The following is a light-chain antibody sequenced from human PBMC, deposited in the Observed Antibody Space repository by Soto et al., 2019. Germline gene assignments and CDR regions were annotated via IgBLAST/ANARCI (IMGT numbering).Light chain of an antibody. Sequence: LVMPQSPATLSVSPGERATLLCRASQSVRNNLAWYQQKPGQAPRLLIYGVSTRATGVPARFSGSGPGTDFTLTISSLQPEDFAVYYCHQYYNWWTFGQGTKVDIK. V-gene: IGKV3-15*01. CDR1: QSVRNN. CDR3: HQYYNWWT. J-gene: IGKJ1*01. CDR2: GVS.